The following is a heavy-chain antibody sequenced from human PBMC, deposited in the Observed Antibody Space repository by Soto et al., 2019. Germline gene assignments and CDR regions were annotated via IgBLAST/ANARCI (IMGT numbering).Heavy chain of an antibody. CDR3: ARDREGYAGDACWFDP. CDR1: GGSISSGGYS. J-gene: IGHJ5*02. Sequence: SETLSLTCAVSGGSISSGGYSWSWIRQPPGKGLEWIGYIYHSGSTYYNPSLKSRVTISVDRSKNQFSLKLSSVTAADTAVYYCARDREGYAGDACWFDPWGPGTLVTVSS. D-gene: IGHD2-2*01. CDR2: IYHSGST. V-gene: IGHV4-30-2*01.